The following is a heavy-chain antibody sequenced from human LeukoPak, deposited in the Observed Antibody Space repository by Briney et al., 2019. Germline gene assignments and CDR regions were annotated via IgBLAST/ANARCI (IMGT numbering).Heavy chain of an antibody. V-gene: IGHV4-4*09. CDR1: GGSISSYY. J-gene: IGHJ2*01. CDR3: ARLYSGPYYDFWSGYSHWYFDL. D-gene: IGHD3-3*01. Sequence: SETLSLTCTVSGGSISSYYCSWIRQPPGKGLEWIGYIYTSGSTNYNPSLKSRVTISVDTSKNQFSLKLSSVTAADTAVYYCARLYSGPYYDFWSGYSHWYFDLWGRGTLVTVSS. CDR2: IYTSGST.